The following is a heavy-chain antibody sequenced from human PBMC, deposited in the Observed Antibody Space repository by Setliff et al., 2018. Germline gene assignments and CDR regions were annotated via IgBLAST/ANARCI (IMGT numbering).Heavy chain of an antibody. CDR3: TRDQDYYGMDV. CDR1: GFTFSRYW. V-gene: IGHV3-7*01. CDR2: IKQDGSEK. J-gene: IGHJ6*02. Sequence: PGESLKISCAASGFTFSRYWMTWVRQAPGKGLEWVANIKQDGSEKYYVDSVKGRFTISRDNTKNSLYLQMNSLRGEDTAVYHCTRDQDYYGMDVWGQGTTVTVSS.